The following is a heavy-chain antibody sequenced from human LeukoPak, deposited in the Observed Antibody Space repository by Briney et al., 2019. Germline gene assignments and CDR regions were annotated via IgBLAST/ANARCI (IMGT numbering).Heavy chain of an antibody. Sequence: SSETLSLTCTVSGGSISSYYWSWIRQPPGKGLEWIGYIYYSGSTNYNPSLKSRVTISVDTSKNQFSLKLSSVTAADTAVYYCATSYPYYDFWSGYYRRHDAFDIWGQGTMVTVSS. D-gene: IGHD3-3*01. V-gene: IGHV4-59*01. CDR2: IYYSGST. CDR1: GGSISSYY. CDR3: ATSYPYYDFWSGYYRRHDAFDI. J-gene: IGHJ3*02.